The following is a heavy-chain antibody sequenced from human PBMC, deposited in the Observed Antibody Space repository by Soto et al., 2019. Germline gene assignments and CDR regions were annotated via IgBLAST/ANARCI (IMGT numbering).Heavy chain of an antibody. CDR3: ARSPNYYYYGFDV. Sequence: SETLSLTCTVSGGSVSSGDYFWSWLRQSPGKRLEWIAYIXXXXSTNYNPSLKSRATISVDTSKSQVSLALTSMTAADAALYYCARSPNYYYYGFDVWGQGTAVTVSS. CDR2: IXXXXST. V-gene: IGHV4-61*08. J-gene: IGHJ6*02. D-gene: IGHD3-10*01. CDR1: GGSVSSGDYF.